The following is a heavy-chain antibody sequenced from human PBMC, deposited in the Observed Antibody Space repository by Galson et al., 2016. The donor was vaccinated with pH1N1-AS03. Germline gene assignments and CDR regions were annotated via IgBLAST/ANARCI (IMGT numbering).Heavy chain of an antibody. CDR3: VRDIYGDPLGE. CDR2: TYLRSTWYH. CDR1: GDSALSDSAA. V-gene: IGHV6-1*01. J-gene: IGHJ4*02. D-gene: IGHD4-17*01. Sequence: CATSGDSALSDSAAWNWVRQSPSRGLEWLGRTYLRSTWYHDYAESMKSRIIINADTSKNQFSLQLNSVTPEDTAVYYCVRDIYGDPLGEWGQGTLVTVSS.